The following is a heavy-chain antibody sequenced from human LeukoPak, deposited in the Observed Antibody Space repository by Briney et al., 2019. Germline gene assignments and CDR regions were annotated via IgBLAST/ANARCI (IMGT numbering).Heavy chain of an antibody. CDR1: GFTFSSYS. CDR2: TGSGSSYI. D-gene: IGHD4-23*01. V-gene: IGHV3-21*01. J-gene: IGHJ4*02. CDR3: ARGGGGNPFYFDY. Sequence: GGSLRLSCAASGFTFSSYSMNWVRQAPGKGLEWVSSTGSGSSYIYYADSVKGRFTISRDNAKNSLYLQMNSLRAEDTAVYYCARGGGGNPFYFDYWGQGTLVSVSS.